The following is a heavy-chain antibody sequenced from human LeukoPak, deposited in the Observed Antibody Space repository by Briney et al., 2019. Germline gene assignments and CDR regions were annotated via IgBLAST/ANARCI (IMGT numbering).Heavy chain of an antibody. CDR3: AKRPHCTGGVCYSIDY. CDR2: ISGSGGST. J-gene: IGHJ4*02. Sequence: PGGSLRLSCAASGFTFSSYAMSWVRQAPGKGLEWVSAISGSGGSTYYADSVKGRFTISRDNSKNTLYLQMNSLRAEDTAVYYCAKRPHCTGGVCYSIDYWGQGTLVTVSS. D-gene: IGHD2-8*02. CDR1: GFTFSSYA. V-gene: IGHV3-23*01.